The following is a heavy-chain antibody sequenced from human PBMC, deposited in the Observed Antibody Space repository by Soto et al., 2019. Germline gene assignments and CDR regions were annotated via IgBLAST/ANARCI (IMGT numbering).Heavy chain of an antibody. Sequence: ASVKVSCKASGYAFITYVIYWVRQAPGQSLEWMGWINAANGNTRYSEKFQDRITITGDTSASTAYMELSSLRSEDTAVYYCARAHSVWYYLGDSWGQGTLVTVSS. V-gene: IGHV1-3*01. D-gene: IGHD6-19*01. CDR3: ARAHSVWYYLGDS. CDR1: GYAFITYV. J-gene: IGHJ4*02. CDR2: INAANGNT.